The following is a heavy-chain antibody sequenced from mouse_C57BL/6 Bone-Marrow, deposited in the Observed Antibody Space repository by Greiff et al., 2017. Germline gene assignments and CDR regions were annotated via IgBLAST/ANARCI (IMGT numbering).Heavy chain of an antibody. CDR1: GFTFSSYG. Sequence: EVMLVESGGDLVKPGGSLKLSCAASGFTFSSYGMSWVRQTPDKRLEWVATISSGGSYTYYPDSVKGRVTISRDNAKNTLYLQMSSLKSEDTAVYYCARHEIDDWGQGTTLTVSS. J-gene: IGHJ2*01. CDR2: ISSGGSYT. CDR3: ARHEIDD. V-gene: IGHV5-6*01.